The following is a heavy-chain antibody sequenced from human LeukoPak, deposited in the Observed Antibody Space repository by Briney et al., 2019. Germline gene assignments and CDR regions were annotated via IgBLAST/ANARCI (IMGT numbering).Heavy chain of an antibody. D-gene: IGHD6-19*01. CDR1: GYTFTGYY. CDR3: ARDLLGSSGWYARTFLLGY. J-gene: IGHJ4*02. CDR2: INPNSGGT. Sequence: EASVKVSCKASGYTFTGYYMHWVRQAPGQGLEWMGWINPNSGGTNYAQKFQGRVTMTRDTSISTAYMELSRLRSDDTAVYYCARDLLGSSGWYARTFLLGYWGQGTLVTVSS. V-gene: IGHV1-2*02.